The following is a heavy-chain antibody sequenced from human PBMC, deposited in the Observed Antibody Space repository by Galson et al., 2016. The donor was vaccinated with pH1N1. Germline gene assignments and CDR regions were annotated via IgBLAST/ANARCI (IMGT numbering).Heavy chain of an antibody. J-gene: IGHJ6*03. V-gene: IGHV5-51*01. CDR1: GYSFSTYW. CDR2: IYPGDSDT. CDR3: ARLGIPATIDYRYYMDV. Sequence: QSGAEVKKPGESLKIPCKGTGYSFSTYWIAWVRQMPGEGLEWMGIIYPGDSDTRYSPSFQGQVTISADKSISAAYLQWSSLQASDTAMYFCARLGIPATIDYRYYMDVWGEGTTVTVSS. D-gene: IGHD2-2*01.